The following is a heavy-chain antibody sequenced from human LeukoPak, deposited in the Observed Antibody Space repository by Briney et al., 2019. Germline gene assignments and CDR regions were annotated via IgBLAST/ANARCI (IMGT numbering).Heavy chain of an antibody. CDR3: ARSQGSMVRGVRLDY. V-gene: IGHV4-34*01. CDR1: GGSFSGYY. Sequence: SETLSLTCAVYGGSFSGYYWSWIRQPPGKGLEWIGEINHSGSTNYNPSFKSRVTISVDTSKNQFSSKLSSVTGADTAVYYCARSQGSMVRGVRLDYWGQGTLVTVSS. D-gene: IGHD3-10*01. CDR2: INHSGST. J-gene: IGHJ4*02.